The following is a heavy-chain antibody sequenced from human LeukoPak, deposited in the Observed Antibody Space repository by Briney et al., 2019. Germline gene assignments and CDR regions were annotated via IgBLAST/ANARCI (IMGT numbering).Heavy chain of an antibody. J-gene: IGHJ4*02. CDR1: GFTFSSYW. CDR2: IKQDGSEK. D-gene: IGHD4-17*01. CDR3: ARLVTYGDYSDY. Sequence: GGCLRLSCAASGFTFSSYWMSWVRQAPGKGLEWVANIKQDGSEKYYVDSVKGRFTISRDNAKKSLYLQMNSLRAEDTAVYYCARLVTYGDYSDYWGQGTLVTVSS. V-gene: IGHV3-7*01.